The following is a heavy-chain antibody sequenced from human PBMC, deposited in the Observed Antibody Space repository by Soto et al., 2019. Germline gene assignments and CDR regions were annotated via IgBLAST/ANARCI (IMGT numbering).Heavy chain of an antibody. D-gene: IGHD2-15*01. CDR2: FDPEDCET. CDR1: GDAITELS. Sequence: ASVKVSCEVSGDAITELSMRWVRQAPGKGLEWMGGFDPEDCETIYAQKFQGRVTMTEDTSTVTAYMELSSLRSEDTAVYYCFGAHPGSGMDVWGQGTTVTVSS. J-gene: IGHJ6*02. V-gene: IGHV1-24*01. CDR3: FGAHPGSGMDV.